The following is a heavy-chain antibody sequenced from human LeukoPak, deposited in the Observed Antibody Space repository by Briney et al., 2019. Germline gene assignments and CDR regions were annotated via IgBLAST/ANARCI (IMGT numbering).Heavy chain of an antibody. CDR2: ISASGGTT. V-gene: IGHV3-23*01. D-gene: IGHD6-19*01. Sequence: GGSLRLSCAASGFTFSSDAMNWVRQAPGKGLEWVSVISASGGTTYYADSVKGRFTISRGNSRNTLYLQMNSLRAEDTAVYYCAKGQWLRNDYWGQGTLVTVSS. CDR1: GFTFSSDA. CDR3: AKGQWLRNDY. J-gene: IGHJ4*02.